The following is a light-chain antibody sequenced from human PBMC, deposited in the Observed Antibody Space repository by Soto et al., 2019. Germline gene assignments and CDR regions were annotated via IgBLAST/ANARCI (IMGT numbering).Light chain of an antibody. CDR3: QQDGSSPFT. Sequence: EIVLTQSPGTLSLSPGERATLSCRASQSVSSSYLAWYQQKPGQAPRLLIYGASSRATGMPDRFSGSGSGTDFTLTISRLEPEDFSVYYCQQDGSSPFTFGPGTKVDIK. V-gene: IGKV3-20*01. J-gene: IGKJ3*01. CDR2: GAS. CDR1: QSVSSSY.